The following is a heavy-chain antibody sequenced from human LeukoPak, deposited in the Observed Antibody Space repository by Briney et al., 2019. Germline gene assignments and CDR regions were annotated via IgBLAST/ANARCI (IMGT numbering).Heavy chain of an antibody. D-gene: IGHD3-10*01. Sequence: GGSLRLSCAASRFTFNSYWMSCVRQAPGKGLEWVANIKQDGSEKYYVDSVKGRFTISRDNAKNSLYLEMNSLRAEDTAVYYCASQSYGLFAYWGQGTLVTVSS. CDR2: IKQDGSEK. CDR3: ASQSYGLFAY. J-gene: IGHJ4*02. CDR1: RFTFNSYW. V-gene: IGHV3-7*01.